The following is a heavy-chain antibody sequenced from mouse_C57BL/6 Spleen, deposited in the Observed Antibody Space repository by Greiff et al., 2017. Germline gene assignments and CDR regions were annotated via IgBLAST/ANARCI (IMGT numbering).Heavy chain of an antibody. CDR3: TYKLDYFDY. J-gene: IGHJ2*01. CDR2: IYPGNSDT. Sequence: VQLKQSGTVLARPGASVKMSCKTSGYTFTSYWMHWVKQRPGQGLEWIGAIYPGNSDTSYNQKFKGKDKLTAVTSASTAYMELSSLTNEDSAVYYCTYKLDYFDYWGQGTTLTVSS. CDR1: GYTFTSYW. V-gene: IGHV1-5*01. D-gene: IGHD1-3*01.